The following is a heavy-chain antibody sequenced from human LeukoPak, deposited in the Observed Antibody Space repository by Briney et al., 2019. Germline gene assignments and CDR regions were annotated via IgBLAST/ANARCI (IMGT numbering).Heavy chain of an antibody. CDR1: GYTFTSYH. J-gene: IGHJ4*02. CDR2: INPSGGST. Sequence: ASVKVSCKASGYTFTSYHMHWVRQAPGQGLEWKGIINPSGGSTSYAQKFQGRVTMTRDTSTSTVYMELSSLRSEDTAVYYCARVHPGSYYNDLFDYWGQGTLVTVSS. CDR3: ARVHPGSYYNDLFDY. D-gene: IGHD3-10*01. V-gene: IGHV1-46*01.